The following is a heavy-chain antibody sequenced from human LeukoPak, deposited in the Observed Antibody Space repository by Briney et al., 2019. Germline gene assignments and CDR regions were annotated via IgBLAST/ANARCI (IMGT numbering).Heavy chain of an antibody. CDR3: ARGKDSSSWYKGDYYYGMDV. CDR1: GDSVSSNSAA. CDR2: TYYRSKWYN. V-gene: IGHV6-1*01. Sequence: SGPGLVKPSQTLSLTCAISGDSVSSNSAAWNWIRQSPSRGLEWPGRTYYRSKWYNDYAVSVKSRITINPDTSKNQFSLQLNSVTPEDTAVYYCARGKDSSSWYKGDYYYGMDVWGQGTTVTVSS. D-gene: IGHD6-13*01. J-gene: IGHJ6*02.